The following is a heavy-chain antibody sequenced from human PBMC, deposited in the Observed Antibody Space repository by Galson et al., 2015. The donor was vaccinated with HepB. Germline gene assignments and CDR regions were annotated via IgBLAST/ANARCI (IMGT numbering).Heavy chain of an antibody. V-gene: IGHV3-33*01. J-gene: IGHJ4*02. CDR3: VREVRNGWYYFDY. CDR1: EFTFSDYG. Sequence: SLRLSCAASEFTFSDYGRHWVRQGPGKGLEWVALIWTDGTNKYYADSVKGRFTISRDNSENMLYLQMNSLRAEDSAVYYCVREVRNGWYYFDYWGPGAQVTVSS. D-gene: IGHD6-19*01. CDR2: IWTDGTNK.